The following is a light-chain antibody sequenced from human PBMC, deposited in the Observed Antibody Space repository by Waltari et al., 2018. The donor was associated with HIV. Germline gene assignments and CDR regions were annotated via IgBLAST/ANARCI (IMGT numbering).Light chain of an antibody. CDR1: SSDIGCFAY. CDR3: CSYSGSGTLV. J-gene: IGLJ2*01. Sequence: QSALTQPASVSGSPGQSITISCTGTSSDIGCFAYVSWYQHLPVKVPKLMIYDVNKRPSGVSSRFSGSKSGSTASLTISGLQPEDEADYYCCSYSGSGTLVFGGGTKLIVL. CDR2: DVN. V-gene: IGLV2-23*02.